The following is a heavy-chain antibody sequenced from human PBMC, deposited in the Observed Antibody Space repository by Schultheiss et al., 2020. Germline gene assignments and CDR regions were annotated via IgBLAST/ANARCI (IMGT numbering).Heavy chain of an antibody. Sequence: TLSLTCTVSGGSVSSGSYYWGWIRQPPGKALEWLALIDWDDDKRYSPSLKSRLTITKDTSKNQVVLTMTNLAPVDTATYYCARWNTKVTARYDYWGQGILVTVSS. D-gene: IGHD1-1*01. CDR3: ARWNTKVTARYDY. V-gene: IGHV2-5*02. CDR1: GGSVSSGSYY. CDR2: IDWDDDK. J-gene: IGHJ4*02.